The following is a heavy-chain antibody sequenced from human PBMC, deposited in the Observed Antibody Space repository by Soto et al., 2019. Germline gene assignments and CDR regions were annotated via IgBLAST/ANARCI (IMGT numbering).Heavy chain of an antibody. CDR1: GFTFTHYR. CDR3: ARGGELNYVQDF. J-gene: IGHJ4*02. V-gene: IGHV3-74*03. D-gene: IGHD3-16*01. CDR2: INSDGARI. Sequence: EVQLVESGGGFVQPGGSLRLSCAASGFTFTHYRIHWVRQPPGKGLEWVGRINSDGARIEYGDSVKGRFTISRDNAPNKGFLQKNRPAGQDSGVYFFARGGELNYVQDFWGQGTLVTVSS.